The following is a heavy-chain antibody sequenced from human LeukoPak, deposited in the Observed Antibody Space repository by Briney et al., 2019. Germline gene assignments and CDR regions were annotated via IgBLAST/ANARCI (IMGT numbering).Heavy chain of an antibody. CDR2: IIPAFGTA. CDR3: ARDYNWNFANSSPFDY. V-gene: IGHV1-69*06. J-gene: IGHJ4*02. D-gene: IGHD1-7*01. Sequence: GASVKVSCKSSGDTPHSHAISWVRQAPGQGLEWMGRIIPAFGTANYAQKFQGRVTITADKSTRTAYMEMSSLRSEDTAVYYCARDYNWNFANSSPFDYWGQGILVTVSS. CDR1: GDTPHSHA.